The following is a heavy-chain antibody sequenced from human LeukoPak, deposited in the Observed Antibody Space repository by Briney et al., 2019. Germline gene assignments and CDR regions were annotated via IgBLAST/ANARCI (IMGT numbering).Heavy chain of an antibody. Sequence: GGSLRLSCAASGFTFSSYWMSWVRQAPGKGLELVANIKQDGSEKYYVDSVKGGFTISRDNAKKSLYLQMNSLRAEDTAVYYCARNQRRLDYWGQGTLVTVSS. V-gene: IGHV3-7*01. CDR2: IKQDGSEK. CDR1: GFTFSSYW. CDR3: ARNQRRLDY. J-gene: IGHJ4*02. D-gene: IGHD1-14*01.